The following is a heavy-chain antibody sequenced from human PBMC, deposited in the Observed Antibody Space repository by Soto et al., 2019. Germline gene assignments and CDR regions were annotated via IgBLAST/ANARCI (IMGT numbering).Heavy chain of an antibody. Sequence: QVQLQQWGAGLLKPSETLSLTCAVYGGSCSGYYWSWIRQPPGKGLEWIGEINHSGSTNYTPSLKSRVPISVDTSKNQFSLKLSSVTAADTAVYYCARGVWRCSSTSCLRRYNWFDPWGQGTLVTVSS. V-gene: IGHV4-34*01. CDR1: GGSCSGYY. D-gene: IGHD2-2*01. CDR3: ARGVWRCSSTSCLRRYNWFDP. J-gene: IGHJ5*02. CDR2: INHSGST.